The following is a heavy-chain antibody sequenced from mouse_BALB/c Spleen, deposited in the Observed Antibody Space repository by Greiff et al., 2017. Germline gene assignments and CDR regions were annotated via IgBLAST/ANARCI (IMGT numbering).Heavy chain of an antibody. CDR3: AREAYYRFYAMDY. V-gene: IGHV5-17*02. D-gene: IGHD2-14*01. CDR1: GFTFSSFG. J-gene: IGHJ4*01. CDR2: ISSGSSTI. Sequence: EVHLVESGGGLVQPGGSRKLSCAASGFTFSSFGMHWVRQAPEKGLEWVAYISSGSSTIYYADTVKGRFTISRDNPKNTLFLQMTSLRSEDTAMYYCAREAYYRFYAMDYWGQGTSVTVSS.